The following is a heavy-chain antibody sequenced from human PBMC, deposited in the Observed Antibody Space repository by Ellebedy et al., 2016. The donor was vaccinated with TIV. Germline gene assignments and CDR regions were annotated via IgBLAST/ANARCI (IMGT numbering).Heavy chain of an antibody. CDR2: IKHDGSET. V-gene: IGHV3-7*01. D-gene: IGHD3-22*01. CDR1: GFIFGTYW. CDR3: ARDTSPYNFDNSGGFDY. J-gene: IGHJ4*02. Sequence: GGSLRLSCAASGFIFGTYWTTWVLQAPGKGLEWVDYIKHDGSETYYVDSVKGRFTVSRENAKNSLYLQMSSMRAEDTAVYYCARDTSPYNFDNSGGFDYWGQGTLVTVSS.